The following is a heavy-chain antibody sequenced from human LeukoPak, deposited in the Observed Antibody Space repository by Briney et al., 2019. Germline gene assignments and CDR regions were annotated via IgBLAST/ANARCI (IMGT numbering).Heavy chain of an antibody. CDR2: ISYDGSNK. CDR1: GFAFRNFW. D-gene: IGHD1-7*01. J-gene: IGHJ1*01. Sequence: GGSLRLSCAASGFAFRNFWMSWVRQAPGKGLEWLAVISYDGSNKYFADSVEGRLVVSRDNSNNTLYLHMNTLRPDDTGIYYCAAYHASGTFGYFQHWGQGTLVTVSS. CDR3: AAYHASGTFGYFQH. V-gene: IGHV3-30*03.